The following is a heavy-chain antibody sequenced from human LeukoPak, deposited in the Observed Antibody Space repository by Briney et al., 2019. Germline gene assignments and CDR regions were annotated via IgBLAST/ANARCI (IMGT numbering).Heavy chain of an antibody. CDR3: AKDERNWNYNLASQTYD. CDR1: GFTFSNYG. Sequence: GGSLRLSCAASGFTFSNYGMHWVRQAPGKGLEWVAFIQFDGNNKYYADSVKGRFTISRDNSKNTLYLQMSSLRAEDTAVYYCAKDERNWNYNLASQTYDWGQGTLVTVSS. CDR2: IQFDGNNK. J-gene: IGHJ4*02. V-gene: IGHV3-30*02. D-gene: IGHD1-7*01.